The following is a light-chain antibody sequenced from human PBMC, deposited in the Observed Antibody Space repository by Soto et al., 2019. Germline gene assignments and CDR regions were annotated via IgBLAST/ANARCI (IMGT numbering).Light chain of an antibody. J-gene: IGLJ3*02. V-gene: IGLV4-69*01. Sequence: QLVLTQSPSASASLGASVKLTCTLSSGHSTYAIAWHQQQPEKGPRFLMNLNSDGSHTKADGIPDRFSGSSSGAERYLTISSLQSEDEATYYCQTWGSGIWVFGGGTKVTVL. CDR1: SGHSTYA. CDR3: QTWGSGIWV. CDR2: LNSDGSH.